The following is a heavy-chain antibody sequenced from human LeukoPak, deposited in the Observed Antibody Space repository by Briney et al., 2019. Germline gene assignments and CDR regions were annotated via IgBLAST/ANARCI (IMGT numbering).Heavy chain of an antibody. Sequence: KASETLSLTCTVSGGSISTYYWNWIRQPPGKGLEWIGYIYYSGSTNYNPSLKSRVTISVDTSNNQFSLKLSSVTAADTAVYYCARAHQWELPSLGPHFDYWGQGTLVTVSS. V-gene: IGHV4-59*01. CDR3: ARAHQWELPSLGPHFDY. CDR2: IYYSGST. J-gene: IGHJ4*02. D-gene: IGHD1-26*01. CDR1: GGSISTYY.